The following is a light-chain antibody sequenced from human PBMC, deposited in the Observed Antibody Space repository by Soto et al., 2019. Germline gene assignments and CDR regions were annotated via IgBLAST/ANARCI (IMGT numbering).Light chain of an antibody. V-gene: IGKV3-15*01. J-gene: IGKJ3*01. CDR3: QQYKSWPFT. CDR2: DAT. Sequence: EIVVTHSPATLSVSPGERATLSCRASQSLDSNLAWYRQKPGQAPRLLIYDATTRATGIPARFSVSGSGTEFTLTISSLQSEDFAIYYCQQYKSWPFTFGPGTKVEIK. CDR1: QSLDSN.